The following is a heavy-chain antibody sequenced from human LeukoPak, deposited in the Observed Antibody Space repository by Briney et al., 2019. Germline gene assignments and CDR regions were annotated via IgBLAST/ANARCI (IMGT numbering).Heavy chain of an antibody. CDR3: ARGLNSGWFDFDS. J-gene: IGHJ4*02. CDR1: GYTFTSYD. D-gene: IGHD6-19*01. CDR2: MNPNSGNT. Sequence: ASVKVSCKASGYTFTSYDINWVRQATGQGLEWMGWMNPNSGNTGYAQTFQGRVTMTRNTSISTAYMELSSLKSEDTAVYYCARGLNSGWFDFDSWGQGNLVTVSS. V-gene: IGHV1-8*01.